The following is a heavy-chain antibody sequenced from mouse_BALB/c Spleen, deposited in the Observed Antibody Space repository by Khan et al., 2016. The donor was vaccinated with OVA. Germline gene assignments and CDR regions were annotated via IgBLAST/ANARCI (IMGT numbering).Heavy chain of an antibody. Sequence: EVELVESGGGLVQTGGSRKLSCAASGFTFSGFGMHWVRQAPEKGLEWVAYISSDSNTIYYADTVKGRFTISRDNPKNTLFLQMTSLRSEDTAMYDCARTGYYYFDYWGQGTTLTVSS. CDR1: GFTFSGFG. CDR3: ARTGYYYFDY. V-gene: IGHV5-17*02. D-gene: IGHD2-3*01. CDR2: ISSDSNTI. J-gene: IGHJ2*01.